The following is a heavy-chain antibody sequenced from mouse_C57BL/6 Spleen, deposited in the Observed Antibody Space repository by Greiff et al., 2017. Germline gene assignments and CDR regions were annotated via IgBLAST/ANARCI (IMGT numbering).Heavy chain of an antibody. CDR1: GFSLTSYA. J-gene: IGHJ4*01. CDR3: ARAYSNYNAMDY. V-gene: IGHV2-9-1*01. D-gene: IGHD2-5*01. Sequence: VQLVESGPGLVAPSQSLSITCTVSGFSLTSYAISWVRQPPGKGLEWLGVILTGGGTNYNSALKSRLSISKDNSKSQVFLKMNSLQTDDTARYYCARAYSNYNAMDYWGQGTSVTVSS. CDR2: ILTGGGT.